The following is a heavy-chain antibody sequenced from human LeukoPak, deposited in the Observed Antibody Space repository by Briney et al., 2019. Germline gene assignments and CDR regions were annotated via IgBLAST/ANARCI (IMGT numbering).Heavy chain of an antibody. CDR1: GFTFRDYT. V-gene: IGHV3-23*01. J-gene: IGHJ2*01. CDR2: ISGSGDST. D-gene: IGHD4-17*01. CDR3: AKSGYGDYVAWYFDL. Sequence: GGSLRLSCAASGFTFRDYTMSWVRQAPGKGLKWVSTISGSGDSTYYADSVRGRFSISRDNSKNTLFMQMNSLRADDTAIYYCAKSGYGDYVAWYFDLWGRGTLVTVSS.